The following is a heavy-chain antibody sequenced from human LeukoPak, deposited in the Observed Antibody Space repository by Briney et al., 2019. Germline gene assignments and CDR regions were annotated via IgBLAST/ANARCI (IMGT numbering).Heavy chain of an antibody. D-gene: IGHD2-15*01. J-gene: IGHJ4*02. V-gene: IGHV4-34*01. CDR3: AIKRGYCSGGSCYHFDY. CDR2: INHSGST. Sequence: SETLSLTCAVYGGSFSGYYWSWIRQPPGKGLEWIGEINHSGSTNYNPSLKSRVTISVDTSKNQFSLKLSSVTAADTAVYYCAIKRGYCSGGSCYHFDYWGQGTLVTVSS. CDR1: GGSFSGYY.